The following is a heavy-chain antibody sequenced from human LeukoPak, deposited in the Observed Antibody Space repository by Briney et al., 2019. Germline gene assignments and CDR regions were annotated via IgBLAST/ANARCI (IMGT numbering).Heavy chain of an antibody. D-gene: IGHD5-12*01. J-gene: IGHJ4*02. CDR3: ARVQVDIVATIYYFDY. CDR2: MNPNSGKT. CDR1: GYTFTSYD. V-gene: IGHV1-8*03. Sequence: GASVKVSCKASGYTFTSYDINWVRQAAGQGLEWMGWMNPNSGKTGYAQKFQGRVTITRNTSISTAYMELSSLRSEDTAVYYCARVQVDIVATIYYFDYWGQGTLVTVSS.